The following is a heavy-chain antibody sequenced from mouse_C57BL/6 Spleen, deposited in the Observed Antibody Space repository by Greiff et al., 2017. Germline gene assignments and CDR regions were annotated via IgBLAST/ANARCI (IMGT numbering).Heavy chain of an antibody. CDR3: ARMGASFDY. CDR2: IYPGSGNT. V-gene: IGHV1-76*01. D-gene: IGHD6-1*01. Sequence: QVHVKQSGAELVRPGASVKLSCKASGYTFTDYYINWVKQRPGQGLEWIARIYPGSGNTYYNEKFKGKATLTAEKSSSTAYMQLSSLTSADSAVYFCARMGASFDYWGQGTTLTVSS. J-gene: IGHJ2*01. CDR1: GYTFTDYY.